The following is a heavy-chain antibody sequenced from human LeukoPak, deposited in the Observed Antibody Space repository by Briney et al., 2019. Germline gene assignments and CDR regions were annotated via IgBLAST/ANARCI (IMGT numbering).Heavy chain of an antibody. CDR2: IKQDGSEK. CDR1: GFTFSSYW. CDR3: ARDDGDYYDSSGYYFGFPLDY. V-gene: IGHV3-7*01. D-gene: IGHD3-22*01. Sequence: GRSLRLSCAASGFTFSSYWMSWVRQAPGKGLEWVANIKQDGSEKYYVDSVKGRFTISRDNAKNSLYLQMNSLRAEDTAVYYCARDDGDYYDSSGYYFGFPLDYWGQGTLVTVSS. J-gene: IGHJ4*02.